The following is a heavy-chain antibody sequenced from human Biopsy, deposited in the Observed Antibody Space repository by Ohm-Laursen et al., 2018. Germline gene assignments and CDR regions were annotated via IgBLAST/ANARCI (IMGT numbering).Heavy chain of an antibody. CDR1: GFTFSSYG. Sequence: SLRLSCAASGFTFSSYGMHWVRQAPGKGLEWVAVISYDDSGEYYADSLQGRFIISRDNPKNTVDLQMNSLRAEDTAVYFCARDGKQWDYSTYFSWHFDLWGRGTLVTVSS. D-gene: IGHD4-11*01. CDR2: ISYDDSGE. J-gene: IGHJ2*01. V-gene: IGHV3-30*03. CDR3: ARDGKQWDYSTYFSWHFDL.